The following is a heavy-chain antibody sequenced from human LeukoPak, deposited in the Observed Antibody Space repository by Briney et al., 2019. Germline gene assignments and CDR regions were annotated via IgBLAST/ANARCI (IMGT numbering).Heavy chain of an antibody. V-gene: IGHV1-69*13. D-gene: IGHD5-24*01. CDR3: ARETGHGYNWMGY. CDR1: GGTFSSYA. Sequence: GASVKVSCKASGGTFSSYAISWVRQAPGQGLEWMGGIIPIFGTANSAQKFQGRVTITADESTSTAYMELSSLRSEDTAMYYCARETGHGYNWMGYWGQGTLVTVSS. CDR2: IIPIFGTA. J-gene: IGHJ4*02.